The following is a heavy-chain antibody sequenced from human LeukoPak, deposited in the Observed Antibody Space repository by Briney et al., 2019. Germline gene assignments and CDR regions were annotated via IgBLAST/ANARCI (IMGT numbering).Heavy chain of an antibody. J-gene: IGHJ6*02. CDR3: ARENYDILTGYYEDYYQYGMDV. V-gene: IGHV3-21*06. Sequence: GGSLRLSCAASGFIFSSYSMTWVRQAPGKGLEWVSAISSSSGYIYYADSVKGRFTISRDNAKNSLYLQMNSLGAEDTAVYYCARENYDILTGYYEDYYQYGMDVWGQGTTVTVSS. CDR2: ISSSSGYI. CDR1: GFIFSSYS. D-gene: IGHD3-9*01.